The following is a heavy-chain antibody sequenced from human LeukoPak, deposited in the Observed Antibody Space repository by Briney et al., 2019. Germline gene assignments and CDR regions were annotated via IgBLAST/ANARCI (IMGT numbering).Heavy chain of an antibody. Sequence: GGSLRLSCAASGFTFSSYWMTWVRQAPGKVLEWVASIKEDGSETYFVDSVKGRFTISRDNAKNSVYLQMNSLRAEDTAVYCCAIILSGGGASNWFDPWGQGTLVTVSS. D-gene: IGHD2-21*01. CDR2: IKEDGSET. V-gene: IGHV3-7*01. CDR1: GFTFSSYW. CDR3: AIILSGGGASNWFDP. J-gene: IGHJ5*02.